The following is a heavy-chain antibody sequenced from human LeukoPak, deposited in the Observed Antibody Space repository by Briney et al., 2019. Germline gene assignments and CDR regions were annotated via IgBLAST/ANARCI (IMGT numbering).Heavy chain of an antibody. Sequence: SVKVSCKASGGTFSSYAISWVRQAPGQGLEWMGGIIPIFGTANYAQKFQGRVTITADESTSTAYMELSSLRSEDTAVYYCARDLYDNSGYYPNYFDYWGQGTLVTVSS. CDR1: GGTFSSYA. V-gene: IGHV1-69*13. CDR3: ARDLYDNSGYYPNYFDY. CDR2: IIPIFGTA. D-gene: IGHD3-22*01. J-gene: IGHJ4*02.